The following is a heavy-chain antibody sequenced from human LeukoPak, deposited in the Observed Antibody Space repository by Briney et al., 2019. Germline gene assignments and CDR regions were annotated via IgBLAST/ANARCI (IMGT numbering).Heavy chain of an antibody. J-gene: IGHJ5*02. D-gene: IGHD2-15*01. CDR2: IYSSGNS. Sequence: SQTLSLTCTVSGGSISTYSWSWIRQPAGKGREWIGRIYSSGNSNYNPSLKSRVTISLDKSANQLSLRLSSVTAADTAVYHCARDPSRKFVGWFDPWGQGTLVTVSS. CDR1: GGSISTYS. V-gene: IGHV4-4*07. CDR3: ARDPSRKFVGWFDP.